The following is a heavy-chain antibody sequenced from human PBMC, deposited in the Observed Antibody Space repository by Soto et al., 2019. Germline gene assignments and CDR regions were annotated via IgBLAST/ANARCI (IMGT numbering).Heavy chain of an antibody. D-gene: IGHD3-10*01. J-gene: IGHJ6*02. Sequence: GGSLRLSCAASGFSFEDYGMHWVRQAPGKGLEWVSSISWNSRNIAYADSVKGRFTVSRDNAKNSLYLQMNSLRPGDTALYYCAKDIARYQLVLITESMDVWGQGTTVTVSS. CDR1: GFSFEDYG. CDR2: ISWNSRNI. CDR3: AKDIARYQLVLITESMDV. V-gene: IGHV3-9*01.